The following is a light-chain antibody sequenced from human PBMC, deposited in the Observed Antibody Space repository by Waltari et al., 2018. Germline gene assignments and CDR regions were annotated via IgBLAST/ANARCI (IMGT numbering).Light chain of an antibody. Sequence: DILLTQSPDSLSVSLGERATITCRSSQTLLFNTDKKRYLGWYQKKPGQPPKLLLYWASILESGVPYRFSGTGSGTDFTLTISSLQPEDVAVYYCQQYYSTPFSFGPGTKVDVK. V-gene: IGKV4-1*01. CDR2: WAS. CDR1: QTLLFNTDKKRY. CDR3: QQYYSTPFS. J-gene: IGKJ3*01.